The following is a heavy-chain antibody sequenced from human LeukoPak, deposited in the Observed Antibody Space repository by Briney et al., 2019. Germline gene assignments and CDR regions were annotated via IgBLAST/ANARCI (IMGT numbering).Heavy chain of an antibody. J-gene: IGHJ6*02. CDR1: GYTLTEVS. D-gene: IGHD6-13*01. V-gene: IGHV1-24*01. CDR2: FDPEDGET. Sequence: ASVKVSCKVSGYTLTEVSMHWVRQAPGKGLEWMGGFDPEDGETFYAQRFQGRVTMTEDTSTDTAYMELSTLRSEDTAVYYCARGVGYSSSWYDVYYYGMDVWGQGTTVTVSS. CDR3: ARGVGYSSSWYDVYYYGMDV.